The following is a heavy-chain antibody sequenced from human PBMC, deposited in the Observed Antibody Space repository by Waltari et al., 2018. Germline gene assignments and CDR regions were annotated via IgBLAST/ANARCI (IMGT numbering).Heavy chain of an antibody. CDR3: ARDLLGYCTGGVCPNFDY. CDR1: GYTFTGYY. D-gene: IGHD2-8*02. J-gene: IGHJ4*02. Sequence: QVQLVQSGAEVKKPGASVKVSCKASGYTFTGYYMHWVRQAPGQGLEWMGRINPNSGGTNYAQKFQGRVTMTRDTSISTAYMELSRLRSDDTAVYYCARDLLGYCTGGVCPNFDYWGQGTLVTVSS. V-gene: IGHV1-2*06. CDR2: INPNSGGT.